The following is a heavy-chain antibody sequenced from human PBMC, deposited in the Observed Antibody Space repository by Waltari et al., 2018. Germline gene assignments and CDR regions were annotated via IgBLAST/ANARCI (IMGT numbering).Heavy chain of an antibody. CDR2: IIPILAAT. Sequence: QVQLVQSGAEVKKPGSSVKVSCKASGGTFSSYAISWVRQAPGRGLEWMGGIIPILAATNYAKKCRGRGTISADEAASTAYMELSSLRSEDTAVYYCARTAHSSSWYQPLDPWGQGTLVTVSS. CDR3: ARTAHSSSWYQPLDP. V-gene: IGHV1-69*01. D-gene: IGHD6-13*01. CDR1: GGTFSSYA. J-gene: IGHJ5*02.